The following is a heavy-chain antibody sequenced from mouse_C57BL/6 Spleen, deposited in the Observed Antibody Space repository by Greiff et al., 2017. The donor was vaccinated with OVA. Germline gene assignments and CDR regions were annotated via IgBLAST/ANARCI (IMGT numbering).Heavy chain of an antibody. V-gene: IGHV1-74*01. J-gene: IGHJ3*01. Sequence: QVQLQQPGAELVKPGASVKVSCKASGYTFTSYWMHWVKQRPGQGLEWIGRLHPSDSDTNYNQKFKGKATLTVDKSSSTAYMQLSSLTSEDSAVYYCAVDSSGTRFAYWGQGTLVTVSA. CDR1: GYTFTSYW. CDR2: LHPSDSDT. D-gene: IGHD3-2*02. CDR3: AVDSSGTRFAY.